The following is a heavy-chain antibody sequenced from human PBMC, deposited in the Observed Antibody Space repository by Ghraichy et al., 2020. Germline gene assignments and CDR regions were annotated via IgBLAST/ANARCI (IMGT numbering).Heavy chain of an antibody. CDR3: ARPGGGNAFDI. V-gene: IGHV4-34*01. CDR1: GGSFSGYH. D-gene: IGHD1-1*01. Sequence: SETLSLTCAVYGGSFSGYHWTWIRQPPGKGLEWFGEIRHGGGTNYSPSLKSRVTISLDTYKNQLSLKLSSVIAADTAVYYCARPGGGNAFDIWGQGTMVTVSS. J-gene: IGHJ3*02. CDR2: IRHGGGT.